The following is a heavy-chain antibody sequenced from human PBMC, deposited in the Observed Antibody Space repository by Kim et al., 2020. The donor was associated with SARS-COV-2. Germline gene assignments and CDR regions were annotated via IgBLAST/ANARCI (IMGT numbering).Heavy chain of an antibody. CDR1: GYSFTSYW. CDR3: ATTTGGEDYYDSSGYCDY. Sequence: GESLKISCKGSGYSFTSYWISWVRQMPGKGLEWMGRIDPSDSYTNYSPSFQGHVTISADKSISTAYLQWSSLKASDTAMYYCATTTGGEDYYDSSGYCDYWGQGTLVTVSS. V-gene: IGHV5-10-1*01. J-gene: IGHJ4*02. CDR2: IDPSDSYT. D-gene: IGHD3-22*01.